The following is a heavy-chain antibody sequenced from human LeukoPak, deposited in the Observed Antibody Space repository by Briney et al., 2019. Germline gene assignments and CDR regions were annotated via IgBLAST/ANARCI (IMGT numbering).Heavy chain of an antibody. CDR1: GFTFGSYA. V-gene: IGHV3-30-3*01. CDR2: ISYDGSNK. Sequence: GGSLRLSCAASGFTFGSYAMHWVRQAPGKGLEWVAVISYDGSNKYYADSVKGRFTISRDNPKNTLYLQMNSLRAEDTAVYYCARALGDYGDSRGYFDYWGQGTLVTVSS. J-gene: IGHJ4*02. D-gene: IGHD4-17*01. CDR3: ARALGDYGDSRGYFDY.